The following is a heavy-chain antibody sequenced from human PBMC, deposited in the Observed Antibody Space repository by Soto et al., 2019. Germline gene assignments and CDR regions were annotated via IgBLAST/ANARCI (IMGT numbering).Heavy chain of an antibody. CDR1: GFSLRSTEVG. D-gene: IGHD4-17*01. J-gene: IGHJ3*01. V-gene: IGHV2-5*05. CDR2: IYWDDDK. Sequence: QITLKESGPPLVNPTQTLTLTCTFSGFSLRSTEVGVGWIRQPPGKALEWLALIYWDDDKRYGPSLKSRLTITKDTSKDQVILTMTNMDLVDTGTYYCAHRSGDTQTFDFWGQGTTVTVSS. CDR3: AHRSGDTQTFDF.